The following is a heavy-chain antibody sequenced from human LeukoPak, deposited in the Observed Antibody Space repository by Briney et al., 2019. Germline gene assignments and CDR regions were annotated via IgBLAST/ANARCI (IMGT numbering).Heavy chain of an antibody. CDR3: ARDQATFVFDY. V-gene: IGHV3-7*01. Sequence: GGSLRLSCAASGFTFSSYWMSWVRQAPGKGLEWVANIKQDGSEKYYVNSVKGRFTISRDNAKNSLYLQMNSLRAEDTAVYYCARDQATFVFDYWGQGTLVTVSS. D-gene: IGHD5-12*01. CDR2: IKQDGSEK. J-gene: IGHJ4*02. CDR1: GFTFSSYW.